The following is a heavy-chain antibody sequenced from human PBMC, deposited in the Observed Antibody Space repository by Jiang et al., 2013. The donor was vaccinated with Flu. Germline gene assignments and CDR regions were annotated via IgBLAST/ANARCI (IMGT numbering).Heavy chain of an antibody. CDR2: IRYDGSNI. J-gene: IGHJ6*02. CDR3: AKDLLWLGELSTGYYYGMDV. CDR1: GFIFSSYG. D-gene: IGHD3-10*01. V-gene: IGHV3-30*02. Sequence: VQLLESGGGVVQPGGSLRLSCVASGFIFSSYGMHWVRQAPGKGLEWVAFIRYDGSNIYYADSVRGRFTISRDNSRNTVYLQMKSLRAEDTAVYYCAKDLLWLGELSTGYYYGMDVWGQGTTVTVSS.